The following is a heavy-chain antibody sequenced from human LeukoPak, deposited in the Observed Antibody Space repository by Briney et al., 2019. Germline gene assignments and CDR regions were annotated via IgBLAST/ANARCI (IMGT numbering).Heavy chain of an antibody. D-gene: IGHD6-19*01. V-gene: IGHV3-9*03. CDR2: ISWNSGSI. Sequence: GGSLRLSCAASGITFDDYAMHWVRQAPGKGLEWVSGISWNSGSIGYADSVKGRFTISRDNAKNSLYLQMNSLRAEDMALYYCAKAHLSSGWYGYFDYWGQGTLVTVSS. CDR1: GITFDDYA. CDR3: AKAHLSSGWYGYFDY. J-gene: IGHJ4*02.